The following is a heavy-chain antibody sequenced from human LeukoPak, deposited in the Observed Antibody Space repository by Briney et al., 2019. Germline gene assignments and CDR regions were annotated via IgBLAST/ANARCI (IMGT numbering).Heavy chain of an antibody. CDR3: ASNGYPSGWFDP. D-gene: IGHD2-8*01. J-gene: IGHJ5*02. Sequence: GGSLRLSCAASGFTVRSNYMSWVRQAPGKGLEWVSVIYTGGGTYYADSVKGRFTLSRDNSKITVYLQMNTLRAEDTAVYYCASNGYPSGWFDPWGRGTLVTVSS. CDR2: IYTGGGT. CDR1: GFTVRSNY. V-gene: IGHV3-53*01.